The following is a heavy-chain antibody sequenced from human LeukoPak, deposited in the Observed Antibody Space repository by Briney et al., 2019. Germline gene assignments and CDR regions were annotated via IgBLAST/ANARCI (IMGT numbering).Heavy chain of an antibody. CDR3: ARAPNYYDRYYYYYYMDV. V-gene: IGHV3-21*01. J-gene: IGHJ6*03. D-gene: IGHD3-22*01. CDR2: ISSSSSYI. Sequence: GGSLRLSCAASGFTFSSYAMSWVRQAPGKGLEWVSSISSSSSYIYYGDSVKGRFTISRDNAKNSLYLQMNSLRAEDTAVYYCARAPNYYDRYYYYYYMDVWGKGTTVTVSS. CDR1: GFTFSSYA.